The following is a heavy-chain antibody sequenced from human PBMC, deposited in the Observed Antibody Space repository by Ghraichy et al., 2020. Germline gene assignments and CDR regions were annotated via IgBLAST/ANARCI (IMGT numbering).Heavy chain of an antibody. D-gene: IGHD3-22*01. Sequence: SETLSLTCAVYGGSFSGYYWSWIRQPPGKGLEWIGEINHSGSTNYNPSLKSRVTISVDTSKNQFSLKLSSVTAADTAVYYCARFGPYYYDSSGYEDAFDIWGQGTMVTVSS. CDR1: GGSFSGYY. CDR2: INHSGST. V-gene: IGHV4-34*01. J-gene: IGHJ3*02. CDR3: ARFGPYYYDSSGYEDAFDI.